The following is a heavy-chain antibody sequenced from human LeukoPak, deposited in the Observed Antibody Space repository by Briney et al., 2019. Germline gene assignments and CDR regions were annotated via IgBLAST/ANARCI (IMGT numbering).Heavy chain of an antibody. D-gene: IGHD4-17*01. J-gene: IGHJ6*02. Sequence: GGSLRLSCAASGFTFSSYAMSWVRQAPGKGLEWVSAISGSGGSTYYADSVKGRFTISRDNSKNTLYLQMNSLRAEDTAVYYCAKGPSLYGDYLLPGMDVWGQGTTVTVSS. CDR2: ISGSGGST. CDR3: AKGPSLYGDYLLPGMDV. V-gene: IGHV3-23*01. CDR1: GFTFSSYA.